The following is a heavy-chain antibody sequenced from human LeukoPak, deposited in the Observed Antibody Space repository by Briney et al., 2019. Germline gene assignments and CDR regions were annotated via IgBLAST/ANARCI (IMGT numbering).Heavy chain of an antibody. V-gene: IGHV4-4*07. D-gene: IGHD3-22*01. CDR3: ASAGPASGYYPFDD. CDR2: IYTSGST. CDR1: GGSISSYY. J-gene: IGHJ4*01. Sequence: PSETLSLTCTVSGGSISSYYWSWIRQPAGKGLEWIGRIYTSGSTNYNPSLSSRVPISVDTSKNQFSPKLSSVTAADTAVYYCASAGPASGYYPFDDWGQGTLVTVSS.